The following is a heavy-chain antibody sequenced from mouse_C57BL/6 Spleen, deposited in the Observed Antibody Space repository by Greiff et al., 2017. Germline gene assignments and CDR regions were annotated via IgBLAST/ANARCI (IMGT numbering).Heavy chain of an antibody. Sequence: VQLQQSGPELVKPGASVKISCKASGYTFTDYYMNWVKQSHGKSLVWIGDINPNNGGTSYNQKFKGKATLTVDKSSSTAYMELRSLTSEDSAVYYCARSYYGSSFWYFDVWGTGTTVTVSS. D-gene: IGHD1-1*01. CDR3: ARSYYGSSFWYFDV. V-gene: IGHV1-26*01. CDR2: INPNNGGT. CDR1: GYTFTDYY. J-gene: IGHJ1*03.